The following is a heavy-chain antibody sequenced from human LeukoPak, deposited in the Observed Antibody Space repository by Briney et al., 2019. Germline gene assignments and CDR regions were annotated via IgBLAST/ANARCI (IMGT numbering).Heavy chain of an antibody. CDR3: AKDPSRYSSSPGY. Sequence: GGSLRLFCAASGFTFSSYAMSWVRQAPGKGLEWDSAISGSGGSTYYADSVKGRFTISRDNSKNTLCLQMNSLRAEDTAVYYCAKDPSRYSSSPGYWGQGTLVTVSS. J-gene: IGHJ4*02. CDR1: GFTFSSYA. V-gene: IGHV3-23*01. CDR2: ISGSGGST. D-gene: IGHD6-13*01.